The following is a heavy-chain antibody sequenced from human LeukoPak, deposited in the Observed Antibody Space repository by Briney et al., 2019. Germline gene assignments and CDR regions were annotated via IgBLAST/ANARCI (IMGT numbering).Heavy chain of an antibody. CDR3: ARGGNWDFDY. D-gene: IGHD7-27*01. V-gene: IGHV4-4*02. J-gene: IGHJ4*02. CDR1: GVSITSHPW. Sequence: SETLSLTCAVSGVSITSHPWNWVRQPPGKGLEWIGEMYGSGTGTYKPSLRSRVTMFFDESKNHFSLKLNSVTAADTAVYYCARGGNWDFDYWGQGVLVFVSS. CDR2: MYGSGTG.